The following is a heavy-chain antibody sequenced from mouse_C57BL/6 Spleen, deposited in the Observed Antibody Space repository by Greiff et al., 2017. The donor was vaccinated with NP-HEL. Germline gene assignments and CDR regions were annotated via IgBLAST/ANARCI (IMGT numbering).Heavy chain of an antibody. CDR1: GYTFTSYW. D-gene: IGHD2-4*01. V-gene: IGHV1-55*01. Sequence: QVQLQQPGAELVKPGASVKMSCKASGYTFTSYWITWVKQRPGQGLEWIGDIYPGSGSTNYNEKFKSKATLTVDTSSSTAYMQLSSLTSEDSAVYYCAIYDYDGGYFDYWGQGTTLTVSS. CDR2: IYPGSGST. CDR3: AIYDYDGGYFDY. J-gene: IGHJ2*01.